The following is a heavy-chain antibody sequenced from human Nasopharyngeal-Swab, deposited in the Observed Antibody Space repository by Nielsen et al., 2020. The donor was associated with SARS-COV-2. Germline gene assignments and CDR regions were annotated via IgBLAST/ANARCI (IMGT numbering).Heavy chain of an antibody. CDR2: INSDGSST. J-gene: IGHJ4*02. CDR1: GFTFSSYW. D-gene: IGHD3-3*01. CDR3: ARGGSYDFWSGYCFDY. V-gene: IGHV3-74*01. Sequence: LSLTCAASGFTFSSYWMHWVRQAPGKGLVWVSRINSDGSSTSYADSVKGRFTISRDNAKNTLYLQMNSLRAEDTAVYYCARGGSYDFWSGYCFDYWGQGTLVTV.